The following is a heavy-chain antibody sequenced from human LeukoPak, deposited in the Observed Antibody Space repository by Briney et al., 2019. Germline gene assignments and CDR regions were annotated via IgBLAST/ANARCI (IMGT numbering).Heavy chain of an antibody. V-gene: IGHV3-23*01. CDR1: GFTFSSYA. CDR3: AKWDDLVVAATPCGMDV. CDR2: ISGSGGST. D-gene: IGHD2-15*01. J-gene: IGHJ6*02. Sequence: PGGSLRLSCAASGFTFSSYAMSWARQAPGKGLEWVSAISGSGGSTYYADSVKGRFTISRDNSKNTLYLQMNSLRAEDTAVYYCAKWDDLVVAATPCGMDVWGQGTTVTVSS.